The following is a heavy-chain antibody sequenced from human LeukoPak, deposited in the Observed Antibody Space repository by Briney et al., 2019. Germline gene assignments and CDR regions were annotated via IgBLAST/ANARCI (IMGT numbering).Heavy chain of an antibody. Sequence: GGSLRLSCAASGFTFSSYSMNWVRQAPGKGLEWVSSISSSSSYIYYADSVKGRFTISRDNAKNSLYLQMNSLRAEDTAVYYCAREYYYDSSGSDDAFDIWGQGTMVTVSS. CDR3: AREYYYDSSGSDDAFDI. J-gene: IGHJ3*02. CDR2: ISSSSSYI. CDR1: GFTFSSYS. V-gene: IGHV3-21*01. D-gene: IGHD3-22*01.